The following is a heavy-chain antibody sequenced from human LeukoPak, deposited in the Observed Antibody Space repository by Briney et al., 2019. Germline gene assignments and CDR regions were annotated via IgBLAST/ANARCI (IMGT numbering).Heavy chain of an antibody. CDR2: VYATDSDT. D-gene: IGHD3-22*01. J-gene: IGHJ3*02. CDR1: GYSFTGYW. CDR3: ALRGDDSSVHKGAFDI. Sequence: KYGESLKISCQGSGYSFTGYWIAWVRQMPGKGLECMGIVYATDSDTRYSPSFQGQVTISADKSLSTAYLQWSSLKASDTAMYYCALRGDDSSVHKGAFDIWGQGTMVTVSS. V-gene: IGHV5-51*01.